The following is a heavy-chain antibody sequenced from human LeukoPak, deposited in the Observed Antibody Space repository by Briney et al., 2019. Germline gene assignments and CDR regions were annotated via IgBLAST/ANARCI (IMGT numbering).Heavy chain of an antibody. Sequence: SVRVSCKASGFTFATSAVQWVRQPRGQRLEWIGWIVVDSGHTNYAQKFQERVTITRDMSTSTAYMELSSLRSEDTAVYYCAATLTVTTGSTYYGMDVWGRGTTVTVSS. CDR3: AATLTVTTGSTYYGMDV. J-gene: IGHJ6*02. V-gene: IGHV1-58*01. D-gene: IGHD4-17*01. CDR2: IVVDSGHT. CDR1: GFTFATSA.